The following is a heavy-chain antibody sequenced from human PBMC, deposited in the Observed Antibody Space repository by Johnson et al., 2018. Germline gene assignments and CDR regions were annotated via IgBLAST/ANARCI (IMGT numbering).Heavy chain of an antibody. V-gene: IGHV1-58*01. CDR3: AADLLAGRIYYYGMDV. Sequence: QLVESGPEVKKPGTSVKVSCKASGFTFSNSVVQWVRQARGERLEWIGWIVVGSGNTNYAQKFRERVTISRDMSTITASLELSSLRSEDTAVYFGAADLLAGRIYYYGMDVWGQGTAVTVSS. CDR1: GFTFSNSV. J-gene: IGHJ6*02. CDR2: IVVGSGNT. D-gene: IGHD6-13*01.